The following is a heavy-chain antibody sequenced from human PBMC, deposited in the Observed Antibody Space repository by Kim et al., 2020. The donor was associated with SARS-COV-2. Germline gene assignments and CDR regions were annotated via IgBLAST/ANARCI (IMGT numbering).Heavy chain of an antibody. CDR2: INHSGST. V-gene: IGHV4-34*01. J-gene: IGHJ4*02. D-gene: IGHD3-10*01. Sequence: SETLSLTCAVYGGSFSGYYWSWIRQPPGKGLEWIGEINHSGSTNYNPSLKSRVTISVDTSKNQFSLKLSSVTAADTAEYYCARGFLWIGVWYYFDYWGQGTLITVYS. CDR1: GGSFSGYY. CDR3: ARGFLWIGVWYYFDY.